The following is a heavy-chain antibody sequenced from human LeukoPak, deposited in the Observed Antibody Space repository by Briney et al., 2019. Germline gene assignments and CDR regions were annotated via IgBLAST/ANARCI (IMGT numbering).Heavy chain of an antibody. CDR1: GFTFSSFA. J-gene: IGHJ3*02. Sequence: GGSLRLSCAASGFTFSSFAMSWVRQAPGRGLEWVSSISGSGASIYYADSVKGRFTISRDNAKNSLYLQMNSLRAEDTAVYYCAFDIWGQGTMVTVSS. CDR2: ISGSGASI. CDR3: AFDI. V-gene: IGHV3-23*01.